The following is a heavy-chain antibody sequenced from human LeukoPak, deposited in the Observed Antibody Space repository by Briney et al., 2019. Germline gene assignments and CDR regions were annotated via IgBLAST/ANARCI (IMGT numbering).Heavy chain of an antibody. Sequence: PSETLSLTCTVSGGSISSSNYYWGWIRQPPGKGLEWIGSIYYSGSTYYNPSLKSRVTISVDTSKNQFSLKLSSVTAADTAVYYCARLHQGCSSSSGYFDGFYFDYWGQGTLVTVSS. V-gene: IGHV4-39*01. D-gene: IGHD6-6*01. CDR1: GGSISSSNYY. CDR3: ARLHQGCSSSSGYFDGFYFDY. J-gene: IGHJ4*02. CDR2: IYYSGST.